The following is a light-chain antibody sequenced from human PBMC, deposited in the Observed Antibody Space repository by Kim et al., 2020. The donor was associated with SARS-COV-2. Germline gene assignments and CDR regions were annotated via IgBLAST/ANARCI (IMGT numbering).Light chain of an antibody. CDR3: ASYTSSNSVV. Sequence: QSALTQPASVSGSPGQSITISCTGTSSDVGGYNYVSWYQQHPGKAPKLMIHDVSKRPSGVSDRFSGSKSGNTASLTISGLQAEDEADYYCASYTSSNSVVFGGGTKVTVL. CDR1: SSDVGGYNY. J-gene: IGLJ2*01. CDR2: DVS. V-gene: IGLV2-14*01.